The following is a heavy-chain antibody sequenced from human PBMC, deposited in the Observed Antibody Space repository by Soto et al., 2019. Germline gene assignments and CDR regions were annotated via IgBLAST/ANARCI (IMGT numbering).Heavy chain of an antibody. J-gene: IGHJ4*02. V-gene: IGHV3-23*01. Sequence: PGGSLRLSCAASGFTFSSYAMSWVRQAPGKGLEWVSAISGSGGSTYYADSVKGRFTIPRDNSKNTLYLQMNSLRAEDTAVYYCAKAPHGDLTYYFDYWGQGTLVTVSS. CDR3: AKAPHGDLTYYFDY. CDR1: GFTFSSYA. D-gene: IGHD4-17*01. CDR2: ISGSGGST.